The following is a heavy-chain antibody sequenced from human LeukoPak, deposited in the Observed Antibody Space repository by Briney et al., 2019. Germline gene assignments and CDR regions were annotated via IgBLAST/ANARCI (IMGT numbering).Heavy chain of an antibody. CDR1: GGSISSYY. D-gene: IGHD6-13*01. Sequence: SETLSLTCTVSGGSISSYYWSWIRQPAGEGLEWIGRTYTSGSTNYNPSLKSRVTMSVDTSKKQFSLKLSSVTAADTAVYYCASSLAAAGGSFDNWGQGILVTVSS. CDR3: ASSLAAAGGSFDN. J-gene: IGHJ4*02. CDR2: TYTSGST. V-gene: IGHV4-4*07.